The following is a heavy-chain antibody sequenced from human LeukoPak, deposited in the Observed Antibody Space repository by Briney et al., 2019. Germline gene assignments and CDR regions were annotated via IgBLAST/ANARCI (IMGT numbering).Heavy chain of an antibody. D-gene: IGHD3-22*01. CDR3: ARYYYDSSEPRFDP. Sequence: PSETLSLTCTVSGGSISSYYWSWIRQPPGKGLEWIGYIYYSGSTNYNPSLKSRVTISVDTSKNQFSLKLSSVTAADTAVYYCARYYYDSSEPRFDPWGQGTLVTVSS. V-gene: IGHV4-59*01. CDR1: GGSISSYY. J-gene: IGHJ5*02. CDR2: IYYSGST.